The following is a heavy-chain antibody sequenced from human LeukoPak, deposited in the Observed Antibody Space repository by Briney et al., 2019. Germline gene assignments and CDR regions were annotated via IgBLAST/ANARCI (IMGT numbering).Heavy chain of an antibody. CDR1: GFTFYDYA. J-gene: IGHJ4*02. V-gene: IGHV3-30*02. Sequence: GGSLRLSCAASGFTFYDYAMHWVRQAPGKGLQWVAFIRYDGSNKYYADSVKGRFTISRDNSKNTLYLQRNSLIAKDTSGYYCAKDRLRRFDYCGEGNLVTVSS. D-gene: IGHD4-17*01. CDR3: AKDRLRRFDY. CDR2: IRYDGSNK.